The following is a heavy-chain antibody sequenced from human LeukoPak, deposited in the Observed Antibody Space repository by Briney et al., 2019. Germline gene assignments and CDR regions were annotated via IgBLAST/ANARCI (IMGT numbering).Heavy chain of an antibody. J-gene: IGHJ4*02. V-gene: IGHV4-38-2*01. CDR2: IYDSGGT. Sequence: SETLSLTCAVSGYSISSGYFWGWIRQPPGKGLGWIGSIYDSGGTYYNQSLKSRVTISVDTSKNQFSLKLSSVTAADTPVYYCARVETTTNPPPRPFAYWGQGTLVTVSS. CDR3: ARVETTTNPPPRPFAY. D-gene: IGHD1-1*01. CDR1: GYSISSGYF.